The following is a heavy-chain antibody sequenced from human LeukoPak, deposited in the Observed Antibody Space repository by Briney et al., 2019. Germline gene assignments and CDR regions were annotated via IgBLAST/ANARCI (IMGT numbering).Heavy chain of an antibody. CDR1: GFTFSSYG. V-gene: IGHV3-30*18. CDR3: AKDGVAPWLPTPGIAAAAPYPDY. J-gene: IGHJ4*02. Sequence: GGSLRLSCAAPGFTFSSYGMHWVRQAPGEGLEWVAVISYDGSIKYYADSVKGRFTISPDNSKNTLYLQRNSLRAEDTAVYYWAKDGVAPWLPTPGIAAAAPYPDYWGQGTLVTVSS. CDR2: ISYDGSIK. D-gene: IGHD6-13*01.